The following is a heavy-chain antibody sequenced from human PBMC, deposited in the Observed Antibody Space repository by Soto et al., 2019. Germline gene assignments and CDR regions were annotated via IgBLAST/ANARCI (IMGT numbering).Heavy chain of an antibody. V-gene: IGHV1-18*01. J-gene: IGHJ4*02. CDR3: ARDPGLVRGVIVDS. D-gene: IGHD3-10*01. CDR1: GYTFINYG. Sequence: QVQLVQSGAEVKKPGASVNVSCKASGYTFINYGISWVRQAPGQGLEWIGWVSSFTGNRNSAQKFQGRVTLTTDTSTSTVYMELRSLRSEDTAVYYCARDPGLVRGVIVDSWGQGTLVAVSS. CDR2: VSSFTGNR.